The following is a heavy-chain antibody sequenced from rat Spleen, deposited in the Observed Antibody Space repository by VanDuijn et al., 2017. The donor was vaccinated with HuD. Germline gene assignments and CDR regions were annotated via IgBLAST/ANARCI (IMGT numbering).Heavy chain of an antibody. CDR2: INKDSRTI. Sequence: EVKLVESGGGLVQPGRSLKLSCAASGFNFNDYWMGWVRQAPGKGLEWIGEINKDSRTIKYIPYLKEKITISRDNAQKTLYLQMSKLGPEDTAIYYCVREKYGVDYWGQGVMVTVSS. V-gene: IGHV4-2*01. CDR1: GFNFNDYW. CDR3: VREKYGVDY. D-gene: IGHD4-1*01. J-gene: IGHJ2*01.